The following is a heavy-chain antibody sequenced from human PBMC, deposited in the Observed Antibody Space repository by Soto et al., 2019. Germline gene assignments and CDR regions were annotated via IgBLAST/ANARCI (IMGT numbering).Heavy chain of an antibody. CDR2: IYGGGST. CDR1: GFSVTTYR. J-gene: IGHJ6*02. V-gene: IGHV3-53*01. Sequence: GGSLRLSCAASGFSVTTYRMSWVRQAPGKGLEWVSVIYGGGSTVYAASVKGRFTVSRDDSKNIVYVEMNSLTAEDTAVYYCAREGFRRVMSYYGMDVWGQGTTVTVS. CDR3: AREGFRRVMSYYGMDV. D-gene: IGHD3-10*01.